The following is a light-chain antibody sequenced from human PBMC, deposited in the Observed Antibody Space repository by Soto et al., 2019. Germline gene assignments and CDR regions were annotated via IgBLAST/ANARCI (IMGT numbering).Light chain of an antibody. Sequence: QSVLTQPPSPSGTPGQRVTISGSASSSNIGTSSVHWFQQLPGTAPKLLISTTNQRPSGVPERFSGSKSGTSASLAISGLQSEDEADYYCAAWDDSLNGHVFGTGTKVTVL. CDR1: SSNIGTSS. CDR3: AAWDDSLNGHV. J-gene: IGLJ1*01. V-gene: IGLV1-44*01. CDR2: TTN.